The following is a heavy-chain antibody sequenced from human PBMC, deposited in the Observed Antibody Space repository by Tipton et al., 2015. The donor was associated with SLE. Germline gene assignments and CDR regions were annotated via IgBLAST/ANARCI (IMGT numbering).Heavy chain of an antibody. J-gene: IGHJ2*01. CDR1: GASISSGSYY. CDR2: IYYSGST. CDR3: ARLQWLVLNWYFDL. V-gene: IGHV4-61*01. Sequence: TLSLTCTVSGASISSGSYYWSWIRQPPGKGLEWIGYIYYSGSTNYNPSLKSRVTISVDTSKNQFSLKLSSVTAADTAVYYCARLQWLVLNWYFDLWGRGTLVTVSS. D-gene: IGHD6-19*01.